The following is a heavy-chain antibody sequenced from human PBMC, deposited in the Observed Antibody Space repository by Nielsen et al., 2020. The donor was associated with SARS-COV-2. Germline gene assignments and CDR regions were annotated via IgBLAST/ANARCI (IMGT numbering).Heavy chain of an antibody. V-gene: IGHV4-39*01. CDR3: ARHGSLYATSGP. Sequence: SETLSLTCSVSGGSINNYYWGWIRQPPGKGLEWIGSIYYSGSTYYNPSLKSRVTISVDTSKNQFSLKLSSVTAADTAVYFCARHGSLYATSGPWGQGTLVTVSS. CDR2: IYYSGST. CDR1: GGSINNYY. J-gene: IGHJ4*02. D-gene: IGHD2-15*01.